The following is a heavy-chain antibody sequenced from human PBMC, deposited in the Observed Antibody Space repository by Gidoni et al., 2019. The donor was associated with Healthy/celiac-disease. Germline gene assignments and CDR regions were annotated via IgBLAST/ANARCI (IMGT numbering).Heavy chain of an antibody. Sequence: VKVSCKASGYTFTSYDINWVRQATGQGLEWMGWMNPNSGNTGYAQKFQGRVTMTRNTSISTAYRELSSLRSEDTAVYYCARGRLLWFGELLRYYYGMDVWGQGTTVTVSS. CDR1: GYTFTSYD. CDR2: MNPNSGNT. V-gene: IGHV1-8*01. CDR3: ARGRLLWFGELLRYYYGMDV. D-gene: IGHD3-10*01. J-gene: IGHJ6*02.